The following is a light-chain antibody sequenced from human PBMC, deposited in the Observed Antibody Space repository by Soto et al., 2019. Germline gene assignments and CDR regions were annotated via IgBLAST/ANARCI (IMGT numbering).Light chain of an antibody. V-gene: IGKV1-5*03. CDR2: KAS. CDR3: QYLNNYLYT. CDR1: ENIDYY. Sequence: DVQMTQSPSTLSASVGDTVTITCRANENIDYYLAWYQQKPGRAPKLLIYKASSLESGVPSRFSGSGSGTESTHPISILQPDDFATYDAQYLNNYLYTFGQGTNVEI. J-gene: IGKJ2*01.